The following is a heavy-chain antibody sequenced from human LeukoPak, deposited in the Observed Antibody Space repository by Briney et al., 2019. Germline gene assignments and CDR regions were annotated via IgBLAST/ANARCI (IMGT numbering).Heavy chain of an antibody. CDR3: IRDFRSADL. Sequence: GGSLRLSCAASGFTFSSYSMNWVRQAPGKGLEWVSSISSSSSYIYYADSVKGRFTISRDNAKNTVYLEMNSLSVEDTATYYCIRDFRSADLWGQGTLVTVTS. CDR1: GFTFSSYS. CDR2: ISSSSSYI. V-gene: IGHV3-21*01. J-gene: IGHJ5*02.